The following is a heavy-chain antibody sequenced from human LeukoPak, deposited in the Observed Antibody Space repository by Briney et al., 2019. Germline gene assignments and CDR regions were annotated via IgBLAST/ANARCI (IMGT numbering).Heavy chain of an antibody. V-gene: IGHV4-39*01. D-gene: IGHD1-26*01. CDR3: ARQGYRGGNWFDP. CDR1: GGSISSSSYY. J-gene: IGHJ5*02. CDR2: IYYRGST. Sequence: SETLSLTCTVSGGSISSSSYYWGWIRQPPGKGLEWIGSIYYRGSTYYNPSLKSRVTISVDTSKNQFSLKLSSVTAADTAVYYCARQGYRGGNWFDPWGQGTLVTVSS.